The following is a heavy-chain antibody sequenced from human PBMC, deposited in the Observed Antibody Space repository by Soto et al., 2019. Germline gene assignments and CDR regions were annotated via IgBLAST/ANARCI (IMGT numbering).Heavy chain of an antibody. D-gene: IGHD3-3*01. CDR2: IKQDGSEK. V-gene: IGHV3-7*01. CDR1: GFTFSSYW. Sequence: GGSLRLSCAASGFTFSSYWMSWVRQAPGKGLEWVANIKQDGSEKYYVDSVKGRFTISRDNAKNSLYLQMNSLRAEDTAVYYCARESVFWSGYYLMKYYYGMDVWGQGTTVTVSS. J-gene: IGHJ6*02. CDR3: ARESVFWSGYYLMKYYYGMDV.